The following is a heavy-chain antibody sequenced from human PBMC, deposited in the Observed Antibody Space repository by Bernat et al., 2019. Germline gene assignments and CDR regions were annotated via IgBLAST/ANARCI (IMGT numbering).Heavy chain of an antibody. D-gene: IGHD2-15*01. Sequence: QVQLVESGGGVVQPGTSLRLSCAASGFTFSTYGIHWVRQAPGKGLEWVAFIQNDGSTKYYPRPVKGRFTGSRDNSKNTVYLQMNSLGVEDTAVYYCTREAGRIRIGQFDCWGQGTLVTVSS. J-gene: IGHJ4*02. CDR2: IQNDGSTK. CDR1: GFTFSTYG. CDR3: TREAGRIRIGQFDC. V-gene: IGHV3-33*01.